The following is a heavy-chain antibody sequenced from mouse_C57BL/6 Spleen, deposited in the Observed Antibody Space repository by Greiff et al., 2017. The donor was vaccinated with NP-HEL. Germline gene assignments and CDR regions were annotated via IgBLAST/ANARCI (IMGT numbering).Heavy chain of an antibody. D-gene: IGHD2-4*01. CDR3: ARRCYDYYDVDY. CDR2: IHPNNGGT. CDR1: GYTFTDYN. V-gene: IGHV1-18*01. J-gene: IGHJ2*01. Sequence: EVQLQQSGPELVKPGASVKIPCTASGYTFTDYNMDWVKQSPGQSLEWIGDIHPNNGGTIYNQKFKGKATLTVDKSSSTAYLELRSLTSEDTAVDYCARRCYDYYDVDYWGQGTTVTVAS.